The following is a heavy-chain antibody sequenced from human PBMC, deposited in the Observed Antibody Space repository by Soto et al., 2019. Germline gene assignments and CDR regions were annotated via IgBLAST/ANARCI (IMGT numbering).Heavy chain of an antibody. CDR1: GYTFTSYG. V-gene: IGHV1-18*04. D-gene: IGHD3-9*01. J-gene: IGHJ4*02. CDR2: ISAYNGNT. CDR3: ARDRRDYDILTGYPAYYFAY. Sequence: ASVMVSCKASGYTFTSYGIGWVRQAPGQGLEWMGWISAYNGNTNYAQKLQGRVTMTTDTSTSTAYMELRSLRSDDTAVYYCARDRRDYDILTGYPAYYFAYWGQGTLVTVSS.